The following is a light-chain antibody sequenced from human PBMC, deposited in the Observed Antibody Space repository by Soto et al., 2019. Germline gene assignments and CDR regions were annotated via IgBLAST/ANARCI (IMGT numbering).Light chain of an antibody. CDR1: SSDVGGFNF. Sequence: QSVLTQPRSVSGSPGQSVTISCTGASSDVGGFNFVSWHQQHPGNAPKLMIYDVTKRPSGVPDRFSGSKSGNTASLTISGLQAEDEADYCCCSYAGSYTYVFGTGTKVTVL. V-gene: IGLV2-11*01. CDR2: DVT. J-gene: IGLJ1*01. CDR3: CSYAGSYTYV.